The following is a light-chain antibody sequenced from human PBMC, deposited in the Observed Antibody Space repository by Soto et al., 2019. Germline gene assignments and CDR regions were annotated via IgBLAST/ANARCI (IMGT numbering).Light chain of an antibody. V-gene: IGLV3-21*02. CDR1: NIGSKS. CDR2: ENS. Sequence: SYELTQPPSVSVAPGQTARITCGGSNIGSKSVHWYHQKPGQAPVLVVYENSERPSGIPERFSGSNSGNTATLTISRVEAGDEAEFYCKVWDSSTDHHVFGTGTKVTVL. J-gene: IGLJ1*01. CDR3: KVWDSSTDHHV.